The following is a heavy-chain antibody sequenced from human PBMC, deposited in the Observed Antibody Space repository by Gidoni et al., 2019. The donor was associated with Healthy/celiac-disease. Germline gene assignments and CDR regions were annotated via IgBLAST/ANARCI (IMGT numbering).Heavy chain of an antibody. Sequence: TYYNPSLKSRVTISVDTSKNQFSLKLSSVTAADTAVYYCARHRGDMNYYYYMDVWGKGTTVTVSS. V-gene: IGHV4-39*01. CDR3: ARHRGDMNYYYYMDV. J-gene: IGHJ6*03. CDR2: T. D-gene: IGHD2-15*01.